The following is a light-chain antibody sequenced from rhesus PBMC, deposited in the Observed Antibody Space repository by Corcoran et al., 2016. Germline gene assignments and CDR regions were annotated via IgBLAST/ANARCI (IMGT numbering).Light chain of an antibody. CDR3: PQHNTYPRT. CDR2: YAS. Sequence: DIQMTQSPSSLSASEGDTVTITCRASQDISSYLAWYQQKPGKAPKPLIHYASNLESGVPSRFSGSGSGTDCTLNISSLQPKDFATYYSPQHNTYPRTFGQGTKVEIK. V-gene: IGKV1S14*01. J-gene: IGKJ1*01. CDR1: QDISSY.